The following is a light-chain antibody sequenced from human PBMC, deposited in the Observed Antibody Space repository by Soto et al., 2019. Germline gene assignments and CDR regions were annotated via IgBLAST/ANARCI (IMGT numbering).Light chain of an antibody. J-gene: IGKJ2*01. CDR1: QSISSY. Sequence: DIQMTQSPSSLSASVGDRVTITCRASQSISSYLNCYQQKPGKAPKLLIYAASSLQSGVPSRFSGSGSGTDFTLTISSLQPEDFATYYCQQSGGTFCQGTKLEIK. V-gene: IGKV1-39*01. CDR2: AAS. CDR3: QQSGGT.